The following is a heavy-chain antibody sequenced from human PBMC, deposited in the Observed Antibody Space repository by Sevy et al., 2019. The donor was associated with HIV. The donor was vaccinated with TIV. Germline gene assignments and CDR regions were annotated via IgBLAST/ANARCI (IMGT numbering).Heavy chain of an antibody. Sequence: GGSLRLSCAASGFIFSNYAMSWVRQAPGKGLEWVSTISHSGGSTYYADSVKGRFTISRDNSKNTLYLQMNSLRAEDTAVYYCATDHAAAPWDAFDIWGQGTMVTVSS. CDR3: ATDHAAAPWDAFDI. D-gene: IGHD6-13*01. J-gene: IGHJ3*02. CDR1: GFIFSNYA. V-gene: IGHV3-23*01. CDR2: ISHSGGST.